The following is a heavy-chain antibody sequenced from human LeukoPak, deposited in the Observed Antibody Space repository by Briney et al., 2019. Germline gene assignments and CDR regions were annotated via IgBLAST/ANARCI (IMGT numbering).Heavy chain of an antibody. CDR1: GGSIRNYY. CDR3: ASRAYYDSSGLDY. D-gene: IGHD3-22*01. V-gene: IGHV4-59*08. CDR2: VSNSGST. Sequence: SETLSLTCSVSGGSIRNYYWTWIRQPPGKGLEWIGHVSNSGSTKYNPSLKSRVTISIDTSKKHFSLKLSSVTAADTAVYYCASRAYYDSSGLDYWGQGTLATVSS. J-gene: IGHJ4*02.